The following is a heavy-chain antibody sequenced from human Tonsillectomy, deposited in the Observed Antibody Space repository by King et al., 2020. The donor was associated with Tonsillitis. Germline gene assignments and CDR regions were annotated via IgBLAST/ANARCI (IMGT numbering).Heavy chain of an antibody. Sequence: QLVQSGAEVKKPGASVKVSCKASGYTFTSYGISWVRQAPGQGLEWMGWISAYNGNTNYAQKLQGRGTMTTDTSTYTAYLELGSLRSDDTAVYYCARDPLGYYDSSGYIDYWGQGTLVTVSS. CDR2: ISAYNGNT. CDR1: GYTFTSYG. D-gene: IGHD3-22*01. CDR3: ARDPLGYYDSSGYIDY. V-gene: IGHV1-18*01. J-gene: IGHJ4*02.